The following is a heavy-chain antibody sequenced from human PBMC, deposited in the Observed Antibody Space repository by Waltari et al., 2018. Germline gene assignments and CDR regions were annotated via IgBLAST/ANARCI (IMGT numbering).Heavy chain of an antibody. D-gene: IGHD3-10*01. CDR1: GGSISSSSYY. V-gene: IGHV4-39*07. CDR3: ARARYYGSGSYYTYNWFDP. J-gene: IGHJ5*02. CDR2: IYYSGST. Sequence: QLQLQESGPGLVKPSETLSLTCTVSGGSISSSSYYWGWIRQPPGKGLEWIGSIYYSGSTYYNPSLKSRVTISVDTSKNQFSLKLSSVTAADTAVYYCARARYYGSGSYYTYNWFDPWGQGTLVTVSS.